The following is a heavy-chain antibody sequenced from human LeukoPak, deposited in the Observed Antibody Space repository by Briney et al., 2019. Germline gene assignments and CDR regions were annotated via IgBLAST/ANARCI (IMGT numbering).Heavy chain of an antibody. J-gene: IGHJ4*02. CDR1: GGSISSYY. CDR3: ARVLGTDRVYYFDY. Sequence: SETLSLTCTVSGGSISSYYWSWIRQPPGKGLEWIGYIYYSGSTNYNPSLKSRVTISVDTSKNQFSLKLSSVTAADTAVYYCARVLGTDRVYYFDYWGQGTLVTVSS. D-gene: IGHD1-1*01. V-gene: IGHV4-59*01. CDR2: IYYSGST.